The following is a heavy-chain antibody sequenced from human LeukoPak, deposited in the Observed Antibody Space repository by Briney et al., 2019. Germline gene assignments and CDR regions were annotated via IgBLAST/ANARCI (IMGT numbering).Heavy chain of an antibody. V-gene: IGHV3-74*01. CDR3: ARVTHDFWSGYYYYAMDV. CDR1: GFTFSSYW. CDR2: INSDGSST. D-gene: IGHD3-3*01. Sequence: GGSLRLSCAASGFTFSSYWMPWVRQVPGKGLVWVSRINSDGSSTSYADSVKGRFTISRDNAKNTLYLQMNSLRAEDTAVYYCARVTHDFWSGYYYYAMDVWGQGTTVTVSS. J-gene: IGHJ6*02.